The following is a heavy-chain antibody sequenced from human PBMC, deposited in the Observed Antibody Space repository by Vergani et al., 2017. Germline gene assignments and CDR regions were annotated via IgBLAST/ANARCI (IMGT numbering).Heavy chain of an antibody. Sequence: QVQLQESGPGLVKPSETLSLTCTVSGGSISSYYWSWIRQPPGKGLEWIGYIHYSGSTNYNPSLKSRVTISVDTSKNQFSLKLSSVTAANTAVYYCARDDYGGGRFDPWGQGTLVTVSS. J-gene: IGHJ5*02. D-gene: IGHD4-23*01. V-gene: IGHV4-59*01. CDR2: IHYSGST. CDR1: GGSISSYY. CDR3: ARDDYGGGRFDP.